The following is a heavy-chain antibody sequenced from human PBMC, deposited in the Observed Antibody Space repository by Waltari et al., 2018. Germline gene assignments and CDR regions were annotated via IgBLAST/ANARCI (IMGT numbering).Heavy chain of an antibody. CDR1: GGSISSGDYY. J-gene: IGHJ4*02. CDR3: ARVQYYDFWSGYYSPFFDY. V-gene: IGHV4-30-4*08. D-gene: IGHD3-3*01. Sequence: QVQLQESGPGLVKPSQTLSLTCTVSGGSISSGDYYWSWIRQPPGKGLEWIGYIYYSGSTYYNPALKRRVTISVDTSKNQFSLKLSSVTAADTAVYYCARVQYYDFWSGYYSPFFDYWGQGTLVTVSS. CDR2: IYYSGST.